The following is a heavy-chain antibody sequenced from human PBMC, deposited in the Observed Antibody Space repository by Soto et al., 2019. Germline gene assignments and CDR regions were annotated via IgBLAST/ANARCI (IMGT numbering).Heavy chain of an antibody. Sequence: EVQLVESGGGLVQPGGSLRLSCAASGFTFSAYSMNWVRQAPGKGLEWVSYIISSSSTIYYADSVKGRFTIPRDNAKNSVYLQRNSLREEDTALYYCARDRPADYWGQGTLVTVSS. V-gene: IGHV3-48*02. CDR1: GFTFSAYS. CDR2: IISSSSTI. J-gene: IGHJ4*02. CDR3: ARDRPADY.